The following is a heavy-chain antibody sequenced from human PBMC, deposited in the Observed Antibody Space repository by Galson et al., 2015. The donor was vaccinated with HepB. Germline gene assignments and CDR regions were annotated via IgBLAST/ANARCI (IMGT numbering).Heavy chain of an antibody. J-gene: IGHJ4*02. CDR1: GFTFSYYA. CDR2: ITPSGANT. Sequence: SLRLSCAASGFTFSYYAMSGVRQAPGKGLDWVLAITPSGANTYPADYMKGRFTISRDNSQNTLFLQMNSLRADDTAIYFCAKVFPEKTDGWYRQALYYFDSWGQGTRVTVSS. D-gene: IGHD6-19*01. CDR3: AKVFPEKTDGWYRQALYYFDS. V-gene: IGHV3-23*01.